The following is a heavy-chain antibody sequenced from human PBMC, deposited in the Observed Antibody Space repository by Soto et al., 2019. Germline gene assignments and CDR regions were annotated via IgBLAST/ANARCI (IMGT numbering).Heavy chain of an antibody. CDR3: AHAYGGTSWPNDAFDV. CDR1: GFSLSADGVG. V-gene: IGHV2-5*02. Sequence: QITLKESGPTLVKPTQTLTLTCTFSGFSLSADGVGVDWIRQPPGKALEWLALIYWDDDKRYRPSLKSRLTITKDTXKXKVVLTMTNMDPVDTATYYCAHAYGGTSWPNDAFDVWGQGTVVTVSS. J-gene: IGHJ3*01. CDR2: IYWDDDK. D-gene: IGHD2-2*01.